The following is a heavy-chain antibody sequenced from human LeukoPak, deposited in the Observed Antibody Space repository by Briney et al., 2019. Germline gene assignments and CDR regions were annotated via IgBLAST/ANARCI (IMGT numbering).Heavy chain of an antibody. Sequence: GASVKVSCKASGFTLTNYDINWVRQAPGQGLEWMGWMNPINGNTGYARKFQCRVTMTRDTSISTAYMELRSLTSEDTAIYYCVRDGEGVAISVNFWFDPWGQGTLVTVSS. CDR2: MNPINGNT. J-gene: IGHJ5*02. V-gene: IGHV1-8*01. CDR3: VRDGEGVAISVNFWFDP. CDR1: GFTLTNYD. D-gene: IGHD3-10*01.